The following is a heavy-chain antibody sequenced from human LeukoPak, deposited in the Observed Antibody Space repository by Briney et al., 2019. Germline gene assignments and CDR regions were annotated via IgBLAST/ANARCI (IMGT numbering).Heavy chain of an antibody. J-gene: IGHJ5*02. CDR1: GGSFSGYY. Sequence: SETLSLTCAVYGGSFSGYYWSWIRQPPGKGLEWIGEINHSGSTNYNPSLKSRVTISVDTSKNQFSLKLSSVTAADKAVYYCARVLHNYYGSSNWFDPWGQGTLVTVSS. CDR2: INHSGST. CDR3: ARVLHNYYGSSNWFDP. D-gene: IGHD3-10*01. V-gene: IGHV4-34*01.